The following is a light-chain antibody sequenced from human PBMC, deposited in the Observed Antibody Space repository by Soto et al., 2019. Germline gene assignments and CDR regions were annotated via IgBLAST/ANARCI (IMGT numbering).Light chain of an antibody. CDR1: QSISTW. CDR3: QQYDSYRT. J-gene: IGKJ4*01. Sequence: DIQMTQSPSTLSASVGDRVTITCRASQSISTWLAWYQQKPGEAPKLVIYKASSLESGVPSRFSGSGSGTEFTLTISSLQPDDFATYYCQQYDSYRTFGGGTKVELK. V-gene: IGKV1-5*03. CDR2: KAS.